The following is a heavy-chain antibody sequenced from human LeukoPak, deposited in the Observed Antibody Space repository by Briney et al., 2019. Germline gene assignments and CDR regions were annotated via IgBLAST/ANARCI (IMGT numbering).Heavy chain of an antibody. CDR2: IIPMSGTT. CDR3: ARSNNVFFAGDH. CDR1: GDTFSSYA. D-gene: IGHD1/OR15-1a*01. V-gene: IGHV1-69*13. J-gene: IGHJ4*02. Sequence: APVKVSCKASGDTFSSYAFSWVRQAPGQGLEWMGAIIPMSGTTHYAQNFQGRVTITSDESTRTVYLEVTSLRSEDTALYYCARSNNVFFAGDHWGQGTLVTASS.